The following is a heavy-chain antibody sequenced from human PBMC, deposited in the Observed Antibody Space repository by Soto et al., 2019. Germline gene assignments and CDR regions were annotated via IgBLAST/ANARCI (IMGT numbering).Heavy chain of an antibody. Sequence: AATXSLTGTVAVFSISSYYWSLIRQPAGKGLEWIGRIYTSGSTNYNPSLKSRVNMSVDTSKNQFSLKLSSVTAADTAVYYCERRARLETWGQGPLV. CDR1: VFSISSYY. CDR2: IYTSGST. CDR3: ERRARLET. D-gene: IGHD3-22*01. J-gene: IGHJ4*02. V-gene: IGHV4-4*07.